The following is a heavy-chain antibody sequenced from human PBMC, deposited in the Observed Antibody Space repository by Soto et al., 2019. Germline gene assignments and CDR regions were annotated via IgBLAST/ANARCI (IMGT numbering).Heavy chain of an antibody. CDR2: ISGSDGKT. J-gene: IGHJ4*02. Sequence: PWGSLRISCAPSGFSFGIYALSWVRQAPGKGLEWVSTISGSDGKTFYADSVKGRFSISRDTSQSTLYLQMNSLRADDTAMYYCARWSYLDYWGQDTRVTVSS. V-gene: IGHV3-23*01. CDR3: ARWSYLDY. CDR1: GFSFGIYA. D-gene: IGHD3-3*01.